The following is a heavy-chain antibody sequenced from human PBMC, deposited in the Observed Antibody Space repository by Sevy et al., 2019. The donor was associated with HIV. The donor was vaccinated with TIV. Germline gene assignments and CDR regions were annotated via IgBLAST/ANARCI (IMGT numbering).Heavy chain of an antibody. D-gene: IGHD3-3*01. CDR3: ARDSGYSTKYSPGAY. CDR2: ISYEAGNTK. CDR1: GLTFSSHA. Sequence: GGSLRLSCAASGLTFSSHAMHWVRQAPGRGLEWVAVISYEAGNTKYYAESVKGRFTISRDNSKNTLYLQMNSLRAEDTAVYYCARDSGYSTKYSPGAYWGQGTLVTVSS. V-gene: IGHV3-30-3*01. J-gene: IGHJ4*02.